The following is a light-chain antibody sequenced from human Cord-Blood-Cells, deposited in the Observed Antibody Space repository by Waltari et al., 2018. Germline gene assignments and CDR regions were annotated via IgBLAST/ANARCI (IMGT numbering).Light chain of an antibody. J-gene: IGKJ4*01. Sequence: DIVMTQSPDSLAVSLGEWPTINFKSSQSVLYSSNNKNYLAWYQQKPGQPPKLLIYWASTRESGVPDRFSGSGSGTDFTLTISSLQAEDVAVYYCQQYYSTPLTFGGGTKVEIK. V-gene: IGKV4-1*01. CDR3: QQYYSTPLT. CDR1: QSVLYSSNNKNY. CDR2: WAS.